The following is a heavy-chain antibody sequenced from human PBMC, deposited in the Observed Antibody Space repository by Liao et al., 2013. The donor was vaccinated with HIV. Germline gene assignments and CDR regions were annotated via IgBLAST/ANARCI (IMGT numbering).Heavy chain of an antibody. Sequence: QVQLQESGPGLVKPSETLSLTCTVSGGSISSYYWSWIRQPAGKGLEWIGRIYTSGSTNYNPSLKSRVTMSVDTSKNEVTLKLSSVTAADTAVYYCASYYDAMYYFDYWGQGTLVTVSS. V-gene: IGHV4-4*07. CDR2: IYTSGST. CDR1: GGSISSYY. D-gene: IGHD3-22*01. CDR3: ASYYDAMYYFDY. J-gene: IGHJ4*02.